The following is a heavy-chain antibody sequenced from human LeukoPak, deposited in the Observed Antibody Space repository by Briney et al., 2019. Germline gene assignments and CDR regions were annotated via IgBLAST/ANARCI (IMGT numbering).Heavy chain of an antibody. CDR3: ATDRSKEIVGATGAFDI. D-gene: IGHD1-26*01. Sequence: PSETLSLTCTVSGGSISSYYWSWIRQPPGKGLEWIGYIYYSGSTNYNPSLKSRVTISVDTSKNQFSLKLSSVTAADTAVYYCATDRSKEIVGATGAFDIWGQGTMVTVSS. CDR2: IYYSGST. V-gene: IGHV4-59*12. CDR1: GGSISSYY. J-gene: IGHJ3*02.